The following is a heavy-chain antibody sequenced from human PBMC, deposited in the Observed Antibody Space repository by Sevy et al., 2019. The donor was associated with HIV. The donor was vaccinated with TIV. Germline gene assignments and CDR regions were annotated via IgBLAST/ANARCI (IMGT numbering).Heavy chain of an antibody. CDR3: AKDRKRALSTIPVLNDGFDY. CDR2: ISYDGSNK. J-gene: IGHJ4*02. D-gene: IGHD3-9*01. Sequence: GGSLRLSCAASGFPFSAFGMYWVRQAPGKGLEWVTLISYDGSNKNYAASVKGRFIISRDNSKNTLYLQMNNLRTEDTAVYYCAKDRKRALSTIPVLNDGFDYWGQGTVVTVSS. CDR1: GFPFSAFG. V-gene: IGHV3-30*18.